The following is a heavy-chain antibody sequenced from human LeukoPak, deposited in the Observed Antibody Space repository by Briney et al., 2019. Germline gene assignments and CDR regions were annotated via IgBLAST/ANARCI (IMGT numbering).Heavy chain of an antibody. Sequence: PSETLSLTCSVSGASISSGSNYWGWIRQPPGKTLEWIGSIYSSGSTYYNPSLKSRVIIIIDTPKNHFSLTLSSVTAVDTAVYYCARAVLYYYDSSGYYRTQNWFDPWGQGTLVTVSS. J-gene: IGHJ5*02. CDR2: IYSSGST. V-gene: IGHV4-39*07. CDR3: ARAVLYYYDSSGYYRTQNWFDP. D-gene: IGHD3-22*01. CDR1: GASISSGSNY.